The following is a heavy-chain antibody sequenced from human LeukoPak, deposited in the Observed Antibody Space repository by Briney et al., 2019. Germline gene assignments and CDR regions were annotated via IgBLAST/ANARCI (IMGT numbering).Heavy chain of an antibody. V-gene: IGHV4-39*07. CDR2: VYYSGST. CDR1: GGSISSSSYY. D-gene: IGHD5-12*01. CDR3: ARGQPGVQWLRGTALGY. J-gene: IGHJ4*02. Sequence: PSETLSLTCTVSGGSISSSSYYWGWIRQLPGKGLEWIGSVYYSGSTSYNPSLKSRVTISIDTSKNQFSLKLSSVTAADTAVYYCARGQPGVQWLRGTALGYWGQGTLVTVSS.